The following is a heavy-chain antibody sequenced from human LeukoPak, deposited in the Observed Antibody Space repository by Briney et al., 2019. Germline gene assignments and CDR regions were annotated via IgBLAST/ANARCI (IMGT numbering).Heavy chain of an antibody. V-gene: IGHV3-30*02. J-gene: IGHJ4*02. D-gene: IGHD2-2*01. CDR3: AKDGIVPAAMRPFDY. CDR2: IRYDGSNK. Sequence: GGSLRLSCTASGFTFSNYGMHWVRQAPGKGLEWVAFIRYDGSNKYYADSVKGRFTISRDNSKNTLYLQMNSLRAEDTAVYYCAKDGIVPAAMRPFDYWGQGALVTVSS. CDR1: GFTFSNYG.